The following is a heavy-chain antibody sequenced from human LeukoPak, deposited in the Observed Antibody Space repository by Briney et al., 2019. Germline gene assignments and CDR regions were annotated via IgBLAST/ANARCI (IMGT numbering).Heavy chain of an antibody. D-gene: IGHD4-17*01. Sequence: GGSLRLSCAASGFTFSSHAMGWVRQAPGKGLEWVSSVIGRGGRTHYADSVKGRFTISRDNSKNTLYLQMNSLRAEDTAVYYCAKEAGDHPFYYYAMDVWGQGTTVTVSS. CDR1: GFTFSSHA. J-gene: IGHJ6*01. CDR3: AKEAGDHPFYYYAMDV. V-gene: IGHV3-23*01. CDR2: VIGRGGRT.